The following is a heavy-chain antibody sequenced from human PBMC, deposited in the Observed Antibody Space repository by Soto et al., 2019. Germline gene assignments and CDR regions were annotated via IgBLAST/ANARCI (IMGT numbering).Heavy chain of an antibody. V-gene: IGHV1-3*01. CDR3: ARDNQFLEGLLTSYFDF. J-gene: IGHJ4*02. CDR1: GYSFTGYA. D-gene: IGHD3-3*01. CDR2: INGNNGNT. Sequence: QVHLVQSGAEVKKPGASVTVSCKASGYSFTGYAMQWVRQAPGQGLEWMGWINGNNGNTKYSQQFKGRVTITRDTSASTAYMELRSLRSEDTAVYYCARDNQFLEGLLTSYFDFWGQGTLVTVSS.